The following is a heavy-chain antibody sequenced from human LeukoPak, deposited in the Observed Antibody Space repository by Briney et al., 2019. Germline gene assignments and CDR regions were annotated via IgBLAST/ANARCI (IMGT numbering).Heavy chain of an antibody. CDR2: INHSGST. CDR1: GGSFSGYY. CDR3: ARMLQDNSYSYS. Sequence: SETLSLTCAVYGGSFSGYYWSWIRQPPGKGLEWIGEINHSGSTNYNPSLKSRVTISVDTSKNQFSLKLSSVTAADTAVYYCARMLQDNSYSYSWGQGTLVTVSS. J-gene: IGHJ4*02. V-gene: IGHV4-34*01. D-gene: IGHD5-18*01.